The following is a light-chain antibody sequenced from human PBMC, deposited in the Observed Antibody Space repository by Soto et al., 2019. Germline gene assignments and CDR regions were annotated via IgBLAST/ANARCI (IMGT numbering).Light chain of an antibody. Sequence: EVVMTQSPATLSVSPGERATLSCRASQSVSSNLAWYQQRPGQAPRLLIYGASTRATGIPARFSGSGSGTDFTLTISRLEPEDFAVYYCQQYDNSFTFGGGTKVDIK. CDR1: QSVSSN. V-gene: IGKV3-15*01. J-gene: IGKJ4*01. CDR3: QQYDNSFT. CDR2: GAS.